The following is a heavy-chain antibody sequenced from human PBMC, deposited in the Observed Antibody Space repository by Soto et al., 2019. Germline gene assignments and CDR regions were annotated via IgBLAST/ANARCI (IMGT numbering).Heavy chain of an antibody. CDR1: GFTFSNYA. CDR2: ISAGGDST. Sequence: EVQLLASGGGLGQPGGSLRLSCAASGFTFSNYAMTWARQAPGKGLEWVAAISAGGDSTYYADSEKGRFTVSRDNSKNTLYLQMNSLRAEDTAIYYCAKDHLVGVANYWGQGTLVTVSS. V-gene: IGHV3-23*01. J-gene: IGHJ4*02. CDR3: AKDHLVGVANY. D-gene: IGHD2-15*01.